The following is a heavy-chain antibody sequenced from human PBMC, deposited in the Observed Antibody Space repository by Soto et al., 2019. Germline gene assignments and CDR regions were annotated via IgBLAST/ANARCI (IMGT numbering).Heavy chain of an antibody. Sequence: QVQLVESGGGVVQPGRSLRLSCAASGFTFSSYGMHWVRQAPGKGLEWVAVISYDGSNKHYADSVKGRFTISRDNSKNTLYLQMNSLRAEDTAVYYCARSPYSGCYLAYFDYWGQGTLVTVSS. CDR2: ISYDGSNK. CDR1: GFTFSSYG. J-gene: IGHJ4*02. CDR3: ARSPYSGCYLAYFDY. V-gene: IGHV3-30*03. D-gene: IGHD1-26*01.